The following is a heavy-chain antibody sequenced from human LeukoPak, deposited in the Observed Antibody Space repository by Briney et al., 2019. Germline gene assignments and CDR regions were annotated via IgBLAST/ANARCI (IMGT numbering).Heavy chain of an antibody. D-gene: IGHD2-15*01. CDR3: ASEYCSGGNCYFDY. J-gene: IGHJ4*02. V-gene: IGHV5-51*01. CDR2: IFPGDSDT. CDR1: EYSFATYW. Sequence: GESLKISCKGSEYSFATYWIGWVRQMPGQGLEWMGIIFPGDSDTRYSPSFQGQVTISADKSISTAYLQWSSLKAADTAIYYCASEYCSGGNCYFDYWGQGTLVTVSS.